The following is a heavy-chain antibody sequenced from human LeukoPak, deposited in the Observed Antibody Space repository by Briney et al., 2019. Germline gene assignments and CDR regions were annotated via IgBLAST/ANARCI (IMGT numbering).Heavy chain of an antibody. Sequence: SVKVSCKASGGISSNFAIHWVRQAPGQGLEWMGQITGLFATAHYAQKFQGRVTITTDESTGAVYMELSSLRSEDTAVYYCAGVGVIISHNWFDPWGQGTLVTVSS. CDR1: GGISSNFA. D-gene: IGHD3-3*01. V-gene: IGHV1-69*05. CDR3: AGVGVIISHNWFDP. J-gene: IGHJ5*02. CDR2: ITGLFATA.